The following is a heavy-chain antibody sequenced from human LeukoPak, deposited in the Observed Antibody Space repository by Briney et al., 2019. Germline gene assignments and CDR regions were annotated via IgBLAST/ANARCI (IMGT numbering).Heavy chain of an antibody. CDR1: GYTFTGYY. J-gene: IGHJ4*02. CDR3: ARGEVVATPPPFC. V-gene: IGHV1-2*02. CDR2: INPNSGGT. Sequence: ASVKVSCKASGYTFTGYYMHWVRQAPGQGLEWMGWINPNSGGTNYAQKFQGRVTMTRDTSISTAYMELSRLRSDDTAVYYCARGEVVATPPPFCWGQGTLVTVSS. D-gene: IGHD5-12*01.